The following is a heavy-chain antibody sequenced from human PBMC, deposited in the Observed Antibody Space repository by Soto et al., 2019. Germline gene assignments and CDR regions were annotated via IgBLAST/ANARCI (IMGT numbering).Heavy chain of an antibody. CDR3: AKDRVYSSSWPSGPFNH. Sequence: QVQLVESGGGVVQPGRSLRLSCAASGFTFSSYGLHWVRQAPGKGLEWVAVISYDGSNNYYADSVKGRFTISRDNSKNTLYLQMNSLKAEDTAVYYCAKDRVYSSSWPSGPFNHWGQGTLISVSS. J-gene: IGHJ4*02. CDR2: ISYDGSNN. D-gene: IGHD6-13*01. CDR1: GFTFSSYG. V-gene: IGHV3-30*18.